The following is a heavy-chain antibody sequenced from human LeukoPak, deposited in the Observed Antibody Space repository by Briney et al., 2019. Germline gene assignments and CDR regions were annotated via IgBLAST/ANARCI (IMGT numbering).Heavy chain of an antibody. D-gene: IGHD6-13*01. J-gene: IGHJ3*02. CDR2: INPSVGST. CDR3: ARSWEQLGTFDI. CDR1: GYTFTSYY. V-gene: IGHV1-46*01. Sequence: ASVKVSCKASGYTFTSYYIHWVRQAPGQGLEWMGVINPSVGSTIYAQIFQGRVTMTRDTSTSTVYMELSSLRSEDTAVYYCARSWEQLGTFDIWGQGTMVTVS.